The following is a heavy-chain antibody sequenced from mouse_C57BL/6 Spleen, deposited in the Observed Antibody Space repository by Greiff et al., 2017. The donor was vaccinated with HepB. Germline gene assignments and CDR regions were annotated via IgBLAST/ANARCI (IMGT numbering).Heavy chain of an antibody. Sequence: VQLQHSGAELVKPGASVKLSCTASGFNIKDYHMHWVKQRPEQGLEWIGRIDPEDGETKYAPKFQGKSTITADTSSNTAYLQLSSLTSVDTAVYYCARETVVAREFASWGQGNLVTVS. D-gene: IGHD1-1*01. J-gene: IGHJ3*01. CDR3: ARETVVAREFAS. V-gene: IGHV14-2*01. CDR1: GFNIKDYH. CDR2: IDPEDGET.